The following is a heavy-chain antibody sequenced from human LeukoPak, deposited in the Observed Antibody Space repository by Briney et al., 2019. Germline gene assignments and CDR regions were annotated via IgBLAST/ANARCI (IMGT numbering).Heavy chain of an antibody. Sequence: ASVKVSCKASGYMFVSRGFTWVRQAPGQGLEWMGWIGVRTGQTQFAQQFRDRFTMTTNTSTTTAFMELKSLRPDDTAVYYCVRDNSGLVGVSLDLWGQGTQVIVSS. CDR1: GYMFVSRG. D-gene: IGHD3-10*01. CDR2: IGVRTGQT. J-gene: IGHJ4*02. V-gene: IGHV1-18*01. CDR3: VRDNSGLVGVSLDL.